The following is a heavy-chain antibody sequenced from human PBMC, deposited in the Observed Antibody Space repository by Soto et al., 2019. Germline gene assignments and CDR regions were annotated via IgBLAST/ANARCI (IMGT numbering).Heavy chain of an antibody. V-gene: IGHV1-69*12. CDR3: ARGGITIFGVVEAYYGMDV. CDR1: GGTFSSYA. D-gene: IGHD3-3*01. Sequence: QVQLVQSGAEVKKPGSSVKVSCKASGGTFSSYAISWVRQAPGQGLEWMGGIIPIFGTANYAQKFQGRVTITADESTNTAYMELSSLRSEDTAVYYCARGGITIFGVVEAYYGMDVWGQGTTVTVSS. CDR2: IIPIFGTA. J-gene: IGHJ6*02.